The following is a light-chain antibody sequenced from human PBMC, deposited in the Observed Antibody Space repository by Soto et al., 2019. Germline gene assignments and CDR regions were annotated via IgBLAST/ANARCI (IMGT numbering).Light chain of an antibody. J-gene: IGKJ1*01. CDR3: QQYANSRT. Sequence: EIVLTQSPGTLSLSPGERATLSCRASQSVTSNYLAWYQQKPGQAPSLLIYHAFSRATDIPDRFSGSGSGTDFTLTISRLEPEDFAVYYCQQYANSRTFGQGTKVEIK. CDR1: QSVTSNY. V-gene: IGKV3-20*01. CDR2: HAF.